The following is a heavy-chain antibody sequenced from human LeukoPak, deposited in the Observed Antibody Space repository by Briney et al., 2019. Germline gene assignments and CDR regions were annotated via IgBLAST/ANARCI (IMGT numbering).Heavy chain of an antibody. CDR3: ARGGGYSYGSFDY. Sequence: GGSLRLSCAASGFTFSSYRMNWVRQAPGKGLVWVSRINRDGSSTSYADSVKGRFTISRDNAKNTLYLQMNSLRAEDTAVYYCARGGGYSYGSFDYWGQGTLVTVSS. CDR1: GFTFSSYR. V-gene: IGHV3-74*01. D-gene: IGHD5-18*01. J-gene: IGHJ4*02. CDR2: INRDGSST.